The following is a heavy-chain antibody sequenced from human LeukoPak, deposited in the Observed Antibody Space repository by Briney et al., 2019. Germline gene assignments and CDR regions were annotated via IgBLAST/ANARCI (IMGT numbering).Heavy chain of an antibody. V-gene: IGHV1-46*01. CDR1: GYTYTSYY. Sequence: GASVKVSCKASGYTYTSYYMHWVRQAPGQGLEWMGIINPSGGSTSYAQKFQGRVTMTRDMSTSTVYMELSSLRSEDTAVYYCARVRSTGHYYYYMDVWGKGTTVTVSS. CDR2: INPSGGST. J-gene: IGHJ6*03. CDR3: ARVRSTGHYYYYMDV.